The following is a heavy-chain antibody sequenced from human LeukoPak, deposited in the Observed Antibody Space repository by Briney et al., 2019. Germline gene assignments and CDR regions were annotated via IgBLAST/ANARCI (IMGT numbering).Heavy chain of an antibody. CDR1: GGSISSYY. Sequence: SETLSLTCTVSGGSISSYYWSWIRQPPGKGLEWIGYIYYSGSTNYNPSLKSRVAISVDTSKNQFSLKLSSVTAADTAVYYCARSDYGDYIFDYWGQGTLVTVSS. CDR2: IYYSGST. V-gene: IGHV4-59*01. D-gene: IGHD4-17*01. CDR3: ARSDYGDYIFDY. J-gene: IGHJ4*02.